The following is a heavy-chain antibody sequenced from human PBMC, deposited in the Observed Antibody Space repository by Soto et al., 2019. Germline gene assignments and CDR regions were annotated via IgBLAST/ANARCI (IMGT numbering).Heavy chain of an antibody. V-gene: IGHV4-39*01. D-gene: IGHD3-3*01. J-gene: IGHJ4*02. CDR2: IYYSGST. CDR3: ARLSNYDFWSGYLVFGVAMGYFDY. CDR1: GGSISSSSYY. Sequence: PSETLSLTCTVSGGSISSSSYYWGWIRQPPGKGLEWIGSIYYSGSTYYNPSLKSRVTISVDTSKNQFSLKLSSVTAADTAVYYCARLSNYDFWSGYLVFGVAMGYFDYWGQGTLVTVSS.